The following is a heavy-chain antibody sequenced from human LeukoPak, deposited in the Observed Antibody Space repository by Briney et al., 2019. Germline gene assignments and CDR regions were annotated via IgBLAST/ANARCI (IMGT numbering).Heavy chain of an antibody. D-gene: IGHD3-22*01. V-gene: IGHV2-70*11. Sequence: SGPALVKPTQTLTLTCTFSGFSLSTSGMCVSWIRQPPGKALEWLARIDWDDDKYYSTSLKTRHTISKDTSKNQVVLTMTNMDPVDTATYYCARYSGYYRGGFDYWGQGTLVTVSS. J-gene: IGHJ4*02. CDR3: ARYSGYYRGGFDY. CDR2: IDWDDDK. CDR1: GFSLSTSGMC.